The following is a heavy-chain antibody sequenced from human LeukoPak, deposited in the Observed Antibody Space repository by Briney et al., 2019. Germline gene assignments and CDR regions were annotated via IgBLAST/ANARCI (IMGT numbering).Heavy chain of an antibody. CDR2: ISYDGSNK. V-gene: IGHV3-30-3*01. CDR1: GFTFSSYA. Sequence: PGGSLRLSCAASGFTFSSYAMHWVRQAPGKGLEWVAFISYDGSNKYYADSVKGRFTISRDNSKNTLYLQMNSLRAEDTAVYYCGRLSGSYFDYWGQGTLVTVAS. D-gene: IGHD1-26*01. CDR3: GRLSGSYFDY. J-gene: IGHJ4*02.